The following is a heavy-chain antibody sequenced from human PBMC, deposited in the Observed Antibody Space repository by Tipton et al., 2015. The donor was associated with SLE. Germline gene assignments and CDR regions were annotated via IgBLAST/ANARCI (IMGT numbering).Heavy chain of an antibody. CDR2: INSRSIHI. CDR1: GFTFSSYS. Sequence: SLRLSCAASGFTFSSYSMNWVRQAPGKGPEWVASINSRSIHIYDADSVRGRFTISRDNAKKSVYLQMNGLRVEDTAVYYCARSPDIVVVPAAKDYYYYMDVWGKGTTVTVSS. J-gene: IGHJ6*03. D-gene: IGHD2-2*01. V-gene: IGHV3-21*01. CDR3: ARSPDIVVVPAAKDYYYYMDV.